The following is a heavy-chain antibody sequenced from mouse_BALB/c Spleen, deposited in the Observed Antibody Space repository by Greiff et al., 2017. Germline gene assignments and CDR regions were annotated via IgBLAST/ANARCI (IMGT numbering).Heavy chain of an antibody. Sequence: VQLKESGPGLVKPSQSLSLTCTVTGYSITSDYAWNWIRQFPGNKLEWMGYISYSGSTSYNPSLKSRISITRDTSKNQFFLQLNSVTTEDTATYYCARQIDGYYAMDYWGQGTSVTVSS. V-gene: IGHV3-2*02. D-gene: IGHD2-3*01. J-gene: IGHJ4*01. CDR1: GYSITSDYA. CDR2: ISYSGST. CDR3: ARQIDGYYAMDY.